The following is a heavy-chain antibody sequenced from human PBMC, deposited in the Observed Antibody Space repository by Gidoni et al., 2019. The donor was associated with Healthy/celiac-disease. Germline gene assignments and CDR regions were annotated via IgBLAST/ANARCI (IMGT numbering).Heavy chain of an antibody. D-gene: IGHD2-8*01. J-gene: IGHJ6*04. CDR2: IIPTFGTA. CDR3: VSDLVGSGVMDV. Sequence: QVKLVQSGAEVKKPGSSVKVSCKASGGTFSSYAISWGRQAPGQGLEWMGGIIPTFGTAHYAQKFHGRVTNTADESTSTAYMELSSLGSEDTSVYYCVSDLVGSGVMDVWGKGTPVTVSS. V-gene: IGHV1-69*01. CDR1: GGTFSSYA.